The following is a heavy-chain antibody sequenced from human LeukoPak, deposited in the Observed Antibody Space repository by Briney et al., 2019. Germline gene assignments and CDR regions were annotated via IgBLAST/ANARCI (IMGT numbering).Heavy chain of an antibody. CDR2: INSDGSST. D-gene: IGHD3-22*01. J-gene: IGHJ4*02. Sequence: GGSLRLSCAASGFTFSSYWMHWVRQAPGKGLLWVSRINSDGSSTSYADSVKGRFTISRDNAKNSLYLQMNSLRAEDTAVYYCANYYYDSTSYPYWGQGTLVTVSS. CDR1: GFTFSSYW. CDR3: ANYYYDSTSYPY. V-gene: IGHV3-74*01.